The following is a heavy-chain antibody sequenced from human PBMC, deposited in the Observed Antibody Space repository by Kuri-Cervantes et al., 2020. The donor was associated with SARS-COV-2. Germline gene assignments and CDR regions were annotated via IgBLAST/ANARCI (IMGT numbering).Heavy chain of an antibody. Sequence: SLKISCASTGITFSSYGMHWVRQAPGKGLEWVSVIYSGGSTYYADSVKGRFTISRDNSKNTLYLQMNSLRAEDTAVYYCARWSIVGATRGLLRYYGMDVWGQGTTVTVSS. D-gene: IGHD1-26*01. V-gene: IGHV3-NL1*01. CDR2: IYSGGST. J-gene: IGHJ6*02. CDR1: GITFSSYG. CDR3: ARWSIVGATRGLLRYYGMDV.